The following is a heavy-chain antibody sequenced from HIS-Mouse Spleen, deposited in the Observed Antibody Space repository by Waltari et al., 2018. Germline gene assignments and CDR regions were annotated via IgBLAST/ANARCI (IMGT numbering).Heavy chain of an antibody. CDR1: VYTVPGYY. CDR3: ARDNSRGFDY. Sequence: QVQLVQSGAEVTKPGASVQVSCKASVYTVPGYYIHWVRQAPGQGLEWMGWINPNSGGTNYAQKFQGRVTMTRDTSISTAYMELSRLRSDDTAVYYCARDNSRGFDYWGQGTLVTVSS. V-gene: IGHV1-2*02. J-gene: IGHJ4*02. CDR2: INPNSGGT. D-gene: IGHD6-13*01.